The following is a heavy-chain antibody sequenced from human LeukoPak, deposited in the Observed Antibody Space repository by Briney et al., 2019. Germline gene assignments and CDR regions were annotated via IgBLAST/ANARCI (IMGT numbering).Heavy chain of an antibody. CDR3: ARERGYSGYDHFDY. CDR1: GGTFSSYA. CDR2: IIPILGIA. J-gene: IGHJ4*02. V-gene: IGHV1-69*04. Sequence: ASVKVSCKASGGTFSSYAISWVRQAPGQGLEWMGRIIPILGIANYAQKFQGRVTITADKSTSTAYMELSSLRSEDTAVYYCARERGYSGYDHFDYRGQGTLVTVSS. D-gene: IGHD5-12*01.